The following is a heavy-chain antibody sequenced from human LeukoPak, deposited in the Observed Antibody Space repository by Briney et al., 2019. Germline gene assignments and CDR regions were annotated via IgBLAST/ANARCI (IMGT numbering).Heavy chain of an antibody. J-gene: IGHJ4*02. Sequence: SETLSLTCAVYGGSFSGYYWSWIRQPPGKGLEWIGEINHSGSTNYNPSLKSRVTISVDTSKNQFSLKLSSVTAADTAVYYCARSQALLAYCGGDCFSFDYWGQGTLVTVSS. CDR1: GGSFSGYY. V-gene: IGHV4-34*01. D-gene: IGHD2-21*01. CDR3: ARSQALLAYCGGDCFSFDY. CDR2: INHSGST.